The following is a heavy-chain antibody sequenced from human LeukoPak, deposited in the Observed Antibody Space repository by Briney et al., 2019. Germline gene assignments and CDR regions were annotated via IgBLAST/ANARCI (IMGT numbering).Heavy chain of an antibody. D-gene: IGHD2-2*01. Sequence: PSETLSLTCTVSGGSISSYYWSWIRQPPGKGLEWIGYIYYSGSTNYNPSLKSRVTISVDTPKNQFSLKLSSVTAADTAVYYCARVPTPPRYCSSTSCYDRDNWFDPWGQGTLVTVSS. CDR3: ARVPTPPRYCSSTSCYDRDNWFDP. J-gene: IGHJ5*02. CDR1: GGSISSYY. V-gene: IGHV4-59*01. CDR2: IYYSGST.